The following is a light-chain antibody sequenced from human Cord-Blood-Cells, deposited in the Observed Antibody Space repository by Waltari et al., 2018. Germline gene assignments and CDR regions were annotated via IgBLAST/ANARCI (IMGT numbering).Light chain of an antibody. Sequence: SSDLPQHPALSLALGQTARITCQGASPRSYYDSCYQQKPGQAPVLVIYGKNNRPSGIPDRFSGSSSGNTASLTITGAQAEDEADYYCNSRDSSGNHVVFGGGTKLTVL. CDR2: GKN. J-gene: IGLJ2*01. CDR1: SPRSYY. CDR3: NSRDSSGNHVV. V-gene: IGLV3-19*01.